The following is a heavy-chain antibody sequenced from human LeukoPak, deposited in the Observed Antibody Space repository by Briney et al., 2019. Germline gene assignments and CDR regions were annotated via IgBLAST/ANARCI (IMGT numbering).Heavy chain of an antibody. CDR2: IYHSGST. CDR3: ASQGDYYYYGMDV. J-gene: IGHJ6*04. Sequence: SETLSLTCAVSGGSISSSNWWSWVRQPPGKGLEWIGEIYHSGSTNYNPSLKGRVTISVDKSKNQFSLKLSSVTAADTAVYYCASQGDYYYYGMDVWGKGTTVTVSS. CDR1: GGSISSSNW. V-gene: IGHV4-4*02.